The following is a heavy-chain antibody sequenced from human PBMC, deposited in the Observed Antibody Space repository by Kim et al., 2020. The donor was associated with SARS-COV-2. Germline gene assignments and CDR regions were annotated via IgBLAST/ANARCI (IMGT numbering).Heavy chain of an antibody. D-gene: IGHD6-6*01. J-gene: IGHJ6*02. V-gene: IGHV1-18*01. CDR1: GYTFTSYG. CDR2: ISAYNGNI. Sequence: ASVKVSCKASGYTFTSYGISWVRQAPGQGLEWMGWISAYNGNINYAQKLQGRVTMTTDTSTSTAYMELRSLKSDDTAVYYCARVQASKGYYYYGMDVWGQGTTVTVSS. CDR3: ARVQASKGYYYYGMDV.